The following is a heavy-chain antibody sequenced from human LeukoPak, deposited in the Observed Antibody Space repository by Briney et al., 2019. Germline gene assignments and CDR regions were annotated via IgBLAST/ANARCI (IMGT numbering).Heavy chain of an antibody. J-gene: IGHJ6*02. Sequence: GSLRLSCAASGFTFSSYSMNWVRQAPGKGLEWIGSIYYSGSTYYNPSLKSRVTISVDTSKNQFSLNLSSVTAADTAVYYCARGRGAVAVHYYYGMDVWGQGTTVTVSS. D-gene: IGHD6-19*01. V-gene: IGHV4-39*07. CDR3: ARGRGAVAVHYYYGMDV. CDR2: IYYSGST. CDR1: GFTFSSYS.